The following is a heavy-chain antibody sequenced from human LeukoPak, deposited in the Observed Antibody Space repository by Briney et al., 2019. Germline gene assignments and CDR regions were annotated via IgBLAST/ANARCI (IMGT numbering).Heavy chain of an antibody. Sequence: ASVKVSCKASGYTFTTYDINWVRQATGQGLEWMGWMNPNSGNTGYAQKFQGRDTITRDTSASTAYMELSSLRSEDTAVYYCARGRCVGSTNCYYFDSWGQGTLVTVSS. CDR3: ARGRCVGSTNCYYFDS. D-gene: IGHD2-2*01. CDR1: GYTFTTYD. CDR2: MNPNSGNT. V-gene: IGHV1-8*01. J-gene: IGHJ4*02.